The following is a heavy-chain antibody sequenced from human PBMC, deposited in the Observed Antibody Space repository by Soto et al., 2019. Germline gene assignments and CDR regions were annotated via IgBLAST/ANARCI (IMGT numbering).Heavy chain of an antibody. Sequence: QVQLQESGPGLVTTTETLSLTCTVSGDTISCWYWSWIQPPPGQGLEWIWYIYYSGSTNCNPPLTRGVTISVDTSKNQFSLKLSSVTAADTAVYFCASRYGSAIDYCGQGTLVTVSS. CDR2: IYYSGST. CDR1: GDTISCWY. CDR3: ASRYGSAIDY. J-gene: IGHJ4*02. V-gene: IGHV4-59*08. D-gene: IGHD1-26*01.